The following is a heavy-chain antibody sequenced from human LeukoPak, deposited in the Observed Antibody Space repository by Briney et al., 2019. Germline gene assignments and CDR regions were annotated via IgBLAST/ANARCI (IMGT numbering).Heavy chain of an antibody. V-gene: IGHV1-18*01. CDR1: GYTFTSYG. D-gene: IGHD2-15*01. Sequence: ASVTVSCKASGYTFTSYGISWVRQAPGQGLEWMGWISAYNGNTNYAQKLQGRVTMTTDTSTSTAYMELRSLRSDDTAAYYCARDRRGYCSGGSCSLDYWGQGTLVTVSS. CDR3: ARDRRGYCSGGSCSLDY. J-gene: IGHJ4*02. CDR2: ISAYNGNT.